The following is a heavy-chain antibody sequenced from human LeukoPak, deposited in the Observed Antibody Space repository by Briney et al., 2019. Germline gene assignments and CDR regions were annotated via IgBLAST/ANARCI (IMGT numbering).Heavy chain of an antibody. D-gene: IGHD3-22*01. J-gene: IGHJ3*02. CDR1: GGSISSSSYY. CDR3: ARAYYDSSGYYDDAFDI. CDR2: INHSGST. Sequence: SETLSLTCTVSGGSISSSSYYWSWIRQPPGKGLEWIGEINHSGSTNYNPSLKSRVTISVDTSKNQFSLKLSSVTAADTAVYYCARAYYDSSGYYDDAFDIWGQGTMVTVSS. V-gene: IGHV4-39*07.